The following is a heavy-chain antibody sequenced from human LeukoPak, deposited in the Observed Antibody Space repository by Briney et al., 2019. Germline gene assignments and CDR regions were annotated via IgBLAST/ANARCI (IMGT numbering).Heavy chain of an antibody. V-gene: IGHV3-30*18. Sequence: GGSLRLSCAASGFTFSSYGMHWVRQAPGKGLEWVAVISYDGSNKYYADSVKGRFTISRDNSKNTLYLQMNSLRAEDTAVYYCANPHAWGPYAFGIWGQGTMVTVTS. CDR3: ANPHAWGPYAFGI. CDR1: GFTFSSYG. CDR2: ISYDGSNK. J-gene: IGHJ3*02. D-gene: IGHD3-16*01.